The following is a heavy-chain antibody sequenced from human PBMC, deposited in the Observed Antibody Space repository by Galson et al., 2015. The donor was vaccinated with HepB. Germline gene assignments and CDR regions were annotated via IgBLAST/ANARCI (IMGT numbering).Heavy chain of an antibody. CDR3: ARGRGGWMSSSWYYYYYGMDV. V-gene: IGHV1-8*01. CDR2: VNPNSGNT. J-gene: IGHJ6*02. D-gene: IGHD6-13*01. Sequence: SVKVSCKASGYTFTSYDINWVRQATGQGLEWMGWVNPNSGNTGYAQKFQGRVTMTRNTSISTAYMELSSLRSEDTAVYYCARGRGGWMSSSWYYYYYGMDVWGQGTTVTVSS. CDR1: GYTFTSYD.